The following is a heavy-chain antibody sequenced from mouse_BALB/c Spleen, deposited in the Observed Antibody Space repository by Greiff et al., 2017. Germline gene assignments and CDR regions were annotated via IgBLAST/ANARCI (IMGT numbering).Heavy chain of an antibody. Sequence: EVHLVESGPGLVKPSQSLSLTCTVTGYSITSDYAWNWIRQFPGNKLEWMGYISYRGSTSYNPSLKSRISITRDTSKNQFFLQLNSVTTEDTATYYCARGMDYWGQGTSVTVSS. J-gene: IGHJ4*01. CDR2: ISYRGST. CDR3: ARGMDY. CDR1: GYSITSDYA. V-gene: IGHV3-2*02.